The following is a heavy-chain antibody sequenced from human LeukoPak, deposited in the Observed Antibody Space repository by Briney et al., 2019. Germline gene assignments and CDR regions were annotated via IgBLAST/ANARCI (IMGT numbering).Heavy chain of an antibody. Sequence: GGSLRLSCAASGFSFSNFAMTWVRQAPGKGLEWVSSINGGHYPTYNTDSVKGRFTISRDNSKNTLYLQKDSLRADDTAVYYCTRDPNGDYVGAFDSWGQGTLVTVSS. CDR3: TRDPNGDYVGAFDS. CDR1: GFSFSNFA. CDR2: INGGHYPT. D-gene: IGHD4-17*01. J-gene: IGHJ5*01. V-gene: IGHV3-23*01.